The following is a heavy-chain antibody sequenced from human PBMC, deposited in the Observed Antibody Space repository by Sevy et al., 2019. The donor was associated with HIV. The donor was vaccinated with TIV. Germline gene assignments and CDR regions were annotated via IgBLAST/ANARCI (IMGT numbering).Heavy chain of an antibody. Sequence: ASVKVSCKVSGCTLTKLSIHWVRQAPGKGLEWLGDFDPQDDEIIYAQRFQGRLTMTEDTSTETAYMELSSLTSEDTAVYYCATVGLRYYSGSSSYQGDWFDPWGQGTLVTVSS. V-gene: IGHV1-24*01. CDR1: GCTLTKLS. D-gene: IGHD2-15*01. CDR3: ATVGLRYYSGSSSYQGDWFDP. J-gene: IGHJ5*02. CDR2: FDPQDDEI.